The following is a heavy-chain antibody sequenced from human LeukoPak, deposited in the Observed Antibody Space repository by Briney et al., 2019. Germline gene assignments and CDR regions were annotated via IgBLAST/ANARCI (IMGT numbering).Heavy chain of an antibody. D-gene: IGHD1-26*01. Sequence: SETLSLTCTVAGGAISSGGYYWGWIRQPPGKGREWIASIYYSGSTYYNPSLKSRFTISVDTSKNQLSLKLSSLTAADTAVYYCARHEYSGSYYGLSWFDPWGQGTLVTVSS. V-gene: IGHV4-39*01. CDR2: IYYSGST. CDR3: ARHEYSGSYYGLSWFDP. CDR1: GGAISSGGYY. J-gene: IGHJ5*02.